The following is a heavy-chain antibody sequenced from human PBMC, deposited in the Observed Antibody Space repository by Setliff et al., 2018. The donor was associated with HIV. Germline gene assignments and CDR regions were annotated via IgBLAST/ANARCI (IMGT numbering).Heavy chain of an antibody. CDR1: GYSFVSYW. CDR3: VRHITNPRWAYFDY. D-gene: IGHD1-20*01. V-gene: IGHV5-51*01. J-gene: IGHJ4*02. Sequence: PGESLKISCQGFGYSFVSYWIGWVRHRPGKGLEWMAIVYPPDSETVYSPSFQGQVTIPVDNPISTTFLQWSSLRASDTAIYFCVRHITNPRWAYFDYWGQGTPVTVSS. CDR2: VYPPDSET.